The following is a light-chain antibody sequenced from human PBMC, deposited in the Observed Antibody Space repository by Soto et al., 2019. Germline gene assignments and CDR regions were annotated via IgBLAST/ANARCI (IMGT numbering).Light chain of an antibody. CDR2: GAF. CDR1: QSVSSN. V-gene: IGKV3-20*01. J-gene: IGKJ4*01. Sequence: EIVLTQSPDTLSLSPGERATLSCRASQSVSSNLAWYQQKPGQAPRLLIYGAFSRATGIPDRFSGGGSGTDFTLTISRLEPEDFAVYYCQHYDKWPLTFGGGTKVDIK. CDR3: QHYDKWPLT.